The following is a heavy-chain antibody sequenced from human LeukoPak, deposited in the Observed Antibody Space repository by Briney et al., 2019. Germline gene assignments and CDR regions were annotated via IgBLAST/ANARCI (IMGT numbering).Heavy chain of an antibody. D-gene: IGHD3-3*01. Sequence: GGSLRLSCAASASTFSSYAMSWVRQAPGKGLEWISTIGGSGSTTYYADSIKGRFTITRDNSKTPLYLQMNSVRAEDTAVYYCAKGEAHAFWSGYYFDSWGQGTLVTVSS. CDR1: ASTFSSYA. CDR3: AKGEAHAFWSGYYFDS. J-gene: IGHJ4*02. V-gene: IGHV3-23*01. CDR2: IGGSGSTT.